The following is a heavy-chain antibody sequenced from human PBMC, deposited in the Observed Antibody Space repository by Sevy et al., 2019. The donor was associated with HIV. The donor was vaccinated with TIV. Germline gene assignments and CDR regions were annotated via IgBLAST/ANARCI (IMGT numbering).Heavy chain of an antibody. CDR1: GFTFSSYA. D-gene: IGHD3-3*01. V-gene: IGHV3-30*04. CDR3: ARDPTTIFGVVTYLYYYGMDV. Sequence: GGSLRLSCAASGFTFSSYAMHWVRQAPDKGLEWVAVISYDGSNKYYADSVKGRFTISRDNSKNTLYLQMNSLRAEDTAVYYCARDPTTIFGVVTYLYYYGMDVWGQGTTVTVSS. J-gene: IGHJ6*02. CDR2: ISYDGSNK.